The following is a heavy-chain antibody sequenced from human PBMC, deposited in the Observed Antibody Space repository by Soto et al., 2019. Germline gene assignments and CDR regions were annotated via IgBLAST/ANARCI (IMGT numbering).Heavy chain of an antibody. CDR2: IKQDGSEK. J-gene: IGHJ6*02. CDR1: GFTFSSYW. D-gene: IGHD4-17*01. V-gene: IGHV3-7*01. Sequence: GESLKISCAASGFTFSSYWMSWVRQAPGKGLEWVANIKQDGSEKYYVDSVKGRFTISRDNAKNSLYLQMNSLRAEDTAVYYCARDRSDYGDYYYYYYGMDVWGQGTTVTVSS. CDR3: ARDRSDYGDYYYYYYGMDV.